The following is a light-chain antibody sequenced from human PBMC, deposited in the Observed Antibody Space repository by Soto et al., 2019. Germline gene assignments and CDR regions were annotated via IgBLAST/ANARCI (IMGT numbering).Light chain of an antibody. CDR3: QQYNNWPPWT. J-gene: IGKJ1*01. V-gene: IGKV3-15*01. Sequence: EIVMTQSPATLSVSPGERATLSCRASQSVSSKLAWYQQKPGQPPRLLIYGASTRATGIPARFSGSGSGTEFTLTISSLQSEDFAVYYCQQYNNWPPWTFGQGTKVDI. CDR1: QSVSSK. CDR2: GAS.